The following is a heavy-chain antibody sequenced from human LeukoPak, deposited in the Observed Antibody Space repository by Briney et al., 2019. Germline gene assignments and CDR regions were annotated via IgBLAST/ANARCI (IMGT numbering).Heavy chain of an antibody. V-gene: IGHV3-7*01. CDR3: PRVNNRFSDF. CDR2: IRQDGGKK. D-gene: IGHD2/OR15-2a*01. Sequence: PGGSLRLSCAPSGFTFSNFWMTWVRQAPGKGLEWVAHIRQDGGKKYYVDAVRGRCTISRDNAKDSMNLQMNGLIFEGKAFYYCPRVNNRFSDFWSQGSLVIVSS. CDR1: GFTFSNFW. J-gene: IGHJ4*02.